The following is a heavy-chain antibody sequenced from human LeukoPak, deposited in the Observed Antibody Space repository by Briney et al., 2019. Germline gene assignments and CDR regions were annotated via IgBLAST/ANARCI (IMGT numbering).Heavy chain of an antibody. CDR2: MSYDGSKK. V-gene: IGHV3-30-3*01. CDR3: ARAVLYGSGSYYGS. Sequence: GGSLRLSCAASGFTFSNYDMHWVRQAPDKGLEWVALMSYDGSKKYYADSVKGRFTISRDNSKNSLYPQVNSLRAEDTAMYYCARAVLYGSGSYYGSWGQGTLVTVSS. J-gene: IGHJ5*02. CDR1: GFTFSNYD. D-gene: IGHD3-10*01.